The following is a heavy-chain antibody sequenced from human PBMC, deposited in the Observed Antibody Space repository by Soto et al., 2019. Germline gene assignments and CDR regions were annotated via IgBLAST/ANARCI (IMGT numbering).Heavy chain of an antibody. CDR3: STSSRNEYHFAMDA. J-gene: IGHJ6*02. Sequence: GGSLRLSCAASGLSVSSSDMSWVRQASGKGLEWVAVIYSGGSTHDADSVKGRFTISRDNSKNTVHLQMNSMRVDDTAVYFCSTSSRNEYHFAMDAWGQGTTVTVSS. CDR2: IYSGGST. CDR1: GLSVSSSD. D-gene: IGHD6-6*01. V-gene: IGHV3-53*01.